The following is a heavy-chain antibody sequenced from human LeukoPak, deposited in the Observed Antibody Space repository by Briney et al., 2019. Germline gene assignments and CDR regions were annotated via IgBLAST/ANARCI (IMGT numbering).Heavy chain of an antibody. V-gene: IGHV3-30*04. CDR3: ARNHYYDSSGSDY. Sequence: GGSLRLSRAASGFTFSSYAMHWVRQAPGKGLEWVAVISYDGSNKYYADSVKGRFTISRDNSKNTLYLQMNSLRAEDTAVYYCARNHYYDSSGSDYWGQGTLVTVSS. D-gene: IGHD3-22*01. J-gene: IGHJ4*02. CDR1: GFTFSSYA. CDR2: ISYDGSNK.